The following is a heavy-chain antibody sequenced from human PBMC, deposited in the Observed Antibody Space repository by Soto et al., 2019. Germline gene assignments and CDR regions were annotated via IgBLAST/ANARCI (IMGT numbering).Heavy chain of an antibody. CDR1: GFTFSNYA. CDR3: AKDPTSIAVAGGY. V-gene: IGHV3-23*01. J-gene: IGHJ4*02. CDR2: LRIGGST. Sequence: EVQLLESGGGLVQPGGSLRLSCAASGFTFSNYAMSWVRQAPGKGLEWVSTLRIGGSTYYADSVKGRFTISRDNSKNTLYLQMNSLRAEDTAVYYCAKDPTSIAVAGGYWGQGTLVTVSS. D-gene: IGHD6-19*01.